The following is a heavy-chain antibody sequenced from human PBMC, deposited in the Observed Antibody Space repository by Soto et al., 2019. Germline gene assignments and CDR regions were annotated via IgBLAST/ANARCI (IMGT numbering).Heavy chain of an antibody. Sequence: GSLRLSCAASGFTVSSNYMSWVRQAPGKGLEWVSVIYSGGSTYYADSVKGRFTISRDNSKNTLYLQMNSLRAEDTAVYYCARDRGIAAPYYYYGMDVWGQGTTVTVSS. CDR1: GFTVSSNY. D-gene: IGHD6-6*01. V-gene: IGHV3-53*01. CDR2: IYSGGST. CDR3: ARDRGIAAPYYYYGMDV. J-gene: IGHJ6*02.